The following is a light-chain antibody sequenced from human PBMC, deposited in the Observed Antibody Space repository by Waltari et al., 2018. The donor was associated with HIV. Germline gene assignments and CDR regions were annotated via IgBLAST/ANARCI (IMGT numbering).Light chain of an antibody. V-gene: IGLV3-10*01. J-gene: IGLJ2*01. CDR2: EDN. CDR1: ALPKKY. CDR3: YSTDSSGNHRV. Sequence: SYEQTQPPSVSVSPGQTARNTCSGDALPKKYAFRYQQKSGQAPVLVIYEDNKRPSGIPERFSGSSSGTMATLTISGAQVEDEADYYCYSTDSSGNHRVFGGGTELIVL.